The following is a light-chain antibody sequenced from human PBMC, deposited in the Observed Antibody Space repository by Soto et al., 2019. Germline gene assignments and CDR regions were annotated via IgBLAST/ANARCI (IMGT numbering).Light chain of an antibody. J-gene: IGKJ5*01. CDR1: QSVSIN. CDR3: QQYNNWPLT. V-gene: IGKV3D-15*01. CDR2: GAS. Sequence: EIVMTQSPVTLSVFLGERATLSCRASQSVSINLAWYQQKAGQAPRLLIYGASTRATGIPARFSGSGSGTEFTLTISGLQSGDFAVYYCQQYNNWPLTFGQGTRLEIK.